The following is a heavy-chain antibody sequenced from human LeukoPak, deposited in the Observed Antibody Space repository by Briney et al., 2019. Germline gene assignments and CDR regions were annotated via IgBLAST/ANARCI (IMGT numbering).Heavy chain of an antibody. CDR3: ARALGYCSGGSCSNWFDP. CDR2: VYYSGIT. Sequence: GSLRLSCAASGFTFSSYAMSWVRQTPGKGLEWIASVYYSGITYYNPSLKSRVTISVDTSKNQFSLKLSSVTAADTAVYYCARALGYCSGGSCSNWFDPWGQGTLVTVSS. CDR1: GFTFSSYA. D-gene: IGHD2-15*01. J-gene: IGHJ5*02. V-gene: IGHV4-38-2*01.